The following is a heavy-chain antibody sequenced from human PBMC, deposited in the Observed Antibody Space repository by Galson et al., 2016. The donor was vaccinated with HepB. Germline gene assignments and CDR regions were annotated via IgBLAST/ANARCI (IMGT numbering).Heavy chain of an antibody. Sequence: CAISGDSVSNNRAAWNWIRQSPSRGLEWLGRTYFRAKLYHDYAIFMKSRMTIHPDTSRNQFSLHLNSVTAEDSAVYYWARDTGAFDVWGQGTLVTVSS. V-gene: IGHV6-1*01. CDR2: TYFRAKLYH. CDR3: ARDTGAFDV. J-gene: IGHJ3*01. CDR1: GDSVSNNRAA. D-gene: IGHD1-14*01.